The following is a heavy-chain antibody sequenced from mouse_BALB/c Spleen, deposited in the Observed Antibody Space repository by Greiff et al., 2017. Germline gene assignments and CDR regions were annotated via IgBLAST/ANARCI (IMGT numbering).Heavy chain of an antibody. CDR2: IDPPDSET. CDR1: GYSFTSYW. CDR3: ARTGGYDPYAMDY. V-gene: IGHV1S127*01. J-gene: IGHJ4*01. Sequence: VQLQQSGPQLVRPGASVKISCKASGYSFTSYWMHWVKQRPGPGLEWIGMIDPPDSETRLNQKFKDKATLTVDKSPSTAYMQRSSPTSEDSAVYYCARTGGYDPYAMDYGGQGTSVTVSS. D-gene: IGHD2-2*01.